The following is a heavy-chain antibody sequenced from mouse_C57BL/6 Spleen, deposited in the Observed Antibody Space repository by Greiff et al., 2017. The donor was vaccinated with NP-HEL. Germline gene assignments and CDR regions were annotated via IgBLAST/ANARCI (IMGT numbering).Heavy chain of an antibody. Sequence: VKLQQPGTELVKPGASVKLSCKASGYTFTSYWMHWVKQRPGQGLEWIGNINPSNGGTNYNEKFKSKATLTVDKSSSTAYMQLSSLTSEDSAVYYCARFPYEDYAMDYWGQGTSVTVSS. V-gene: IGHV1-53*01. CDR3: ARFPYEDYAMDY. CDR1: GYTFTSYW. CDR2: INPSNGGT. D-gene: IGHD2-3*01. J-gene: IGHJ4*01.